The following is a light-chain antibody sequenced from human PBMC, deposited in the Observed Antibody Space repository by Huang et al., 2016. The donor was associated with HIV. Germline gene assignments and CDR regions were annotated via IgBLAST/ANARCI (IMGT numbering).Light chain of an antibody. Sequence: DIQLTQSPSTMSASEGDRVTITCRAIQKIDSWLAGFQQKPGKAPKLLIYKASVREGWVPQRFHGSGSGTNFTLTLTSLQTEDFATYHCHQYKSYPWTFGQGTKVEV. CDR1: QKIDSW. V-gene: IGKV1-5*03. CDR3: HQYKSYPWT. CDR2: KAS. J-gene: IGKJ1*01.